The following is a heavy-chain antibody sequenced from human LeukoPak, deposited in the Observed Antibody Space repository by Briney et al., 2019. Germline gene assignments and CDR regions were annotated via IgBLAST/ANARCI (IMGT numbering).Heavy chain of an antibody. Sequence: GSLNLSCAASGFPFMSYAMSWVRQAPGKGLEWVSSIRAGGGSTYFADSVKGRFTISRDDSKNTLYLQMNSLRAEDTAVYYCAKDREYSSSAYYFDYWGQGTLVTVSS. V-gene: IGHV3-23*01. D-gene: IGHD6-6*01. CDR3: AKDREYSSSAYYFDY. CDR2: IRAGGGST. J-gene: IGHJ4*02. CDR1: GFPFMSYA.